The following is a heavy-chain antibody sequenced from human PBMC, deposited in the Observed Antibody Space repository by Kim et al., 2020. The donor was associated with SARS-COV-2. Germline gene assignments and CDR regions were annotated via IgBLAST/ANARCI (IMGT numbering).Heavy chain of an antibody. Sequence: KSGVTISVDTSKNQFSLKLSSVTAADTAVYYCARGPVLRYFDWLFGAPDYWGQGTLVTVSS. J-gene: IGHJ4*02. CDR3: ARGPVLRYFDWLFGAPDY. V-gene: IGHV4-31*02. D-gene: IGHD3-9*01.